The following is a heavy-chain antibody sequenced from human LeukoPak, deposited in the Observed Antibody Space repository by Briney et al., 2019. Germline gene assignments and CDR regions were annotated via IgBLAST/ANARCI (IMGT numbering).Heavy chain of an antibody. Sequence: SETLSLTCTVSGGSISSYYWGWIRQPPGKGLEWIGSIYYSGSTYYNPSLKSRVTISGDTSKNQFSLRLSSVTAADTAVYHCATGTVWFGGDYWGQGTLVTVSS. CDR2: IYYSGST. V-gene: IGHV4-39*07. CDR3: ATGTVWFGGDY. J-gene: IGHJ4*02. D-gene: IGHD3-10*01. CDR1: GGSISSYY.